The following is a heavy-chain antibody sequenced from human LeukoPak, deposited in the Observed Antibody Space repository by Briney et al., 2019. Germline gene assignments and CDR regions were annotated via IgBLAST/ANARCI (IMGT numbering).Heavy chain of an antibody. CDR1: GGSFGDYY. CDR3: ARFSTFAWGAWGDAFDV. D-gene: IGHD7-27*01. J-gene: IGHJ3*01. V-gene: IGHV4-34*01. CDR2: INHGGST. Sequence: SETLSLTCTIYGGSFGDYYWSWIRQPPGMGLEWIGEINHGGSTNYNPSLMSRVIVSRNTSNNQFSLIVTSVTAADTAVYYGARFSTFAWGAWGDAFDVWGRGTVVSVSS.